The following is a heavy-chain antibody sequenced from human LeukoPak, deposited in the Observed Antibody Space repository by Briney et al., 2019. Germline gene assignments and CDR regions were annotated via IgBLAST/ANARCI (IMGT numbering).Heavy chain of an antibody. CDR2: ISSNSKST. Sequence: GGSLRLSCAASGFSISSHSMNWVRQAPGKGVEWVSSISSNSKSTYYADSVKGRFTISRDNAKNSLFLQMNSLRAEDTAVYYCAKSLAASVDWFDPWGQGTLVTVSS. V-gene: IGHV3-21*01. D-gene: IGHD6-6*01. J-gene: IGHJ5*02. CDR1: GFSISSHS. CDR3: AKSLAASVDWFDP.